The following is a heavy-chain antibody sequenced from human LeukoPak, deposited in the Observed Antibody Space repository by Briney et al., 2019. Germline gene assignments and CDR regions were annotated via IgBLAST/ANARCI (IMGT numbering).Heavy chain of an antibody. J-gene: IGHJ4*02. Sequence: GGSLRLSCAASGFTFSSSAMSWVRQVPGKGLEWVSGISASGGSTSYADSVRGRFTISRDNAKNTLYLQMNSLRAEDTAVYYCARADYYDSSGYYDYWGQGTLVTVSS. CDR3: ARADYYDSSGYYDY. D-gene: IGHD3-22*01. CDR2: ISASGGST. CDR1: GFTFSSSA. V-gene: IGHV3-23*01.